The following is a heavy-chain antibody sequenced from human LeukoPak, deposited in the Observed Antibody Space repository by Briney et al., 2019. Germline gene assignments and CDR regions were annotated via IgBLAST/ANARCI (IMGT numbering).Heavy chain of an antibody. CDR2: ISAYNGNT. Sequence: ASVKVSCKASGYTFTSYGISWVRQAPGQGLEWMGWISAYNGNTNYAQKLQGRVTMTTDTSTSTAYMELRSLRSDDTAVYYCARDHYYGSGSYYKSNWFDPWGQGTLVTVSS. V-gene: IGHV1-18*01. J-gene: IGHJ5*02. CDR3: ARDHYYGSGSYYKSNWFDP. D-gene: IGHD3-10*01. CDR1: GYTFTSYG.